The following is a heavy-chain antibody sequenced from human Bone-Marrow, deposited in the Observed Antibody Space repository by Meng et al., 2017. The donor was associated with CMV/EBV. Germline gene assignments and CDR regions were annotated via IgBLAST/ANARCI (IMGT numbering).Heavy chain of an antibody. V-gene: IGHV4-30-4*01. J-gene: IGHJ4*02. CDR2: TYYSGST. D-gene: IGHD3-10*01. CDR1: SASIRNPDYY. Sequence: LRLSCTVSSASIRNPDYYWTWIRQSPGKGLEWIGYTYYSGSTYSNPSLASRIYMSVDTSKNQFSLRVYSVTAADTAVYYCARVGASYFYGSGAPIWGQGTLVTVSS. CDR3: ARVGASYFYGSGAPI.